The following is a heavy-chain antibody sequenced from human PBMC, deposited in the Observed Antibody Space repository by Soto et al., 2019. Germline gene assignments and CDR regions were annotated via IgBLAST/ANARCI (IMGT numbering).Heavy chain of an antibody. CDR1: GGSISSGGYY. Sequence: QVQLQESGPGLVKPSQTLSLTCTVSGGSISSGGYYWSWIRQHPGKGLEWIGYIYYSGSTYYNPSLKSRVTIPVDTSKNHFSLKLSSVTAAATAVYYCARDHYYGSGSHDYYYYGMDVWGQGTTVTVSS. CDR3: ARDHYYGSGSHDYYYYGMDV. CDR2: IYYSGST. J-gene: IGHJ6*02. D-gene: IGHD3-10*01. V-gene: IGHV4-31*03.